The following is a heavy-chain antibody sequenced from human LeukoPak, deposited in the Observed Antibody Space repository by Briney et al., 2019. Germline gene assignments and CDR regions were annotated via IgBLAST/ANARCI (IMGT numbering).Heavy chain of an antibody. CDR2: IVYTGRT. CDR3: ARDSWWDGSKTFSDWFGP. J-gene: IGHJ5*02. CDR1: GGSIGSYC. V-gene: IGHV4-59*01. Sequence: PSETLSLTCTVSGGSIGSYCWSWVRQPPEKGLEWIGNIVYTGRTNYNPSLKSRVTISIDTSKNQFSLRLNSVTAADTAVYYCARDSWWDGSKTFSDWFGPWGQGTLVTVSS. D-gene: IGHD3-10*01.